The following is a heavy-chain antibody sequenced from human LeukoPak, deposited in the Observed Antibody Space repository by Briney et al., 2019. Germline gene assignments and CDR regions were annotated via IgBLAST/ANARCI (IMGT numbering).Heavy chain of an antibody. CDR3: ARGKNGDYAWGDDAFDI. CDR1: GFTFSSYW. J-gene: IGHJ3*02. D-gene: IGHD4-17*01. Sequence: GGSLRLSCAASGFTFSSYWMHWVRQAPGKGLVWVSRINSDGSSTSYADSVKGRFTISRDNAKNTLYLQMNSLRAEDTAVYYCARGKNGDYAWGDDAFDIWGQGTMVTVSS. V-gene: IGHV3-74*01. CDR2: INSDGSST.